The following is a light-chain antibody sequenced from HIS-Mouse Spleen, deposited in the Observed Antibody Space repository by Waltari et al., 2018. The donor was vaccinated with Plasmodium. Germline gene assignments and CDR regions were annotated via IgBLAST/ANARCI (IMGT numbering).Light chain of an antibody. CDR1: QSLLHSNGYHS. CDR2: LGS. CDR3: MQALQTPLT. J-gene: IGKJ4*01. V-gene: IGKV2-28*01. Sequence: DIVMTQSPLSLPVTPGEPASISFRSSQSLLHSNGYHSLDWYLQKPGQSPQLLIYLGSNRASGVPDRFSGSGSGTDFTLKISRVEAEDVGVYYCMQALQTPLTFGGGTKVEIK.